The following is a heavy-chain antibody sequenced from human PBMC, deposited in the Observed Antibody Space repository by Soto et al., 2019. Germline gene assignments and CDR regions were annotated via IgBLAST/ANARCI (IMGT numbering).Heavy chain of an antibody. J-gene: IGHJ4*02. D-gene: IGHD1-26*01. Sequence: QVQLVQSGTEVKKPGASVKVSCKASGYMFTDYYMHWVRQAPGQGLEWMGWIDPKGGDTKYAQNFQGRVTMTRDTSISTAYMDLSSLISDGTAVYYCARCLVRATTVVDYWGQGTLVTVSS. V-gene: IGHV1-2*02. CDR1: GYMFTDYY. CDR3: ARCLVRATTVVDY. CDR2: IDPKGGDT.